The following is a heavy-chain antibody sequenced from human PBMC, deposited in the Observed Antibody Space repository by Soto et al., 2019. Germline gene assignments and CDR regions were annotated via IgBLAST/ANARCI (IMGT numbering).Heavy chain of an antibody. CDR2: INSDGSST. CDR3: ARAQPVYDFWSGSDYYYMDV. D-gene: IGHD3-3*01. Sequence: GGSLRLSCAASGFTFSSYWMHWVRQAPGKGLVWVSRINSDGSSTSYADSVKGRFTISRDNAKNTLYLQMNSLRAEDTAVYYFARAQPVYDFWSGSDYYYMDVWGKGTTVTVSS. V-gene: IGHV3-74*01. CDR1: GFTFSSYW. J-gene: IGHJ6*03.